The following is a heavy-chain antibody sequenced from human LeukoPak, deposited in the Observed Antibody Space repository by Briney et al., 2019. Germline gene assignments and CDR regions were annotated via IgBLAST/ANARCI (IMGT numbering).Heavy chain of an antibody. CDR2: ISGSGGST. J-gene: IGHJ4*02. Sequence: GGSLRLSCAASGVTFSSYAMSWVRQAPGKGLEWVSAISGSGGSTYYADSVKGRFTISRDNSKNTLYLQMNSLRAEDTAVYYCAKAPLFRAYASYYFDFWGQGPLVTVSS. D-gene: IGHD5-12*01. V-gene: IGHV3-23*01. CDR3: AKAPLFRAYASYYFDF. CDR1: GVTFSSYA.